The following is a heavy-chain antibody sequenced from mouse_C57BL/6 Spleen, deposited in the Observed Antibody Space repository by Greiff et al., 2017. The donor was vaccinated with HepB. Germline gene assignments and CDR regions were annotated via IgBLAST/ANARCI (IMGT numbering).Heavy chain of an antibody. D-gene: IGHD1-1*01. CDR1: GYTITSYW. Sequence: QVQLQQPGAELVRPGSSVKLSCKASGYTITSYWMHWVKQRPIQGLEWIGNIDPSDSETHYNQKFKDKATLTVDKSSSTAYMQLSSLTSEDSAVYYCARWADYGSSWHYYAMDYWGQGTSVTVSS. CDR2: IDPSDSET. V-gene: IGHV1-52*01. CDR3: ARWADYGSSWHYYAMDY. J-gene: IGHJ4*01.